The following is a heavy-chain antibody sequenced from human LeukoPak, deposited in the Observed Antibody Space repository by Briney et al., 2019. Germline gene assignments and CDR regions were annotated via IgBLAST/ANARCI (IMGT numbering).Heavy chain of an antibody. D-gene: IGHD5-24*01. V-gene: IGHV4-59*08. J-gene: IGHJ4*02. CDR3: ARGAGAGYNLEPFDY. Sequence: SETLSVTCTVSGGSISSYYWSWIRQPPGKGLEWIGYIYYSGSTKYNPSLKSRVTISVDTSKNQFSLKLRSVTAADTAVYYCARGAGAGYNLEPFDYWGQGTLVTVSS. CDR2: IYYSGST. CDR1: GGSISSYY.